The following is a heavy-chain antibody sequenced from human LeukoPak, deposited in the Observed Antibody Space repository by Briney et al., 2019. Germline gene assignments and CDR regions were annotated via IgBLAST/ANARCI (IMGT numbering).Heavy chain of an antibody. V-gene: IGHV3-11*04. CDR2: ISSSGSSI. D-gene: IGHD6-19*01. CDR1: GFTFSDYY. CDR3: ARVWDSSSPVDV. Sequence: PGGSLRLSCAASGFTFSDYYMDWVRQAPGKGLEGVSYISSSGSSIYNADSVKGRFTISRDNAKNSLDLQMNSLRAEDTAVYYCARVWDSSSPVDVWGKGTTVTVSS. J-gene: IGHJ6*04.